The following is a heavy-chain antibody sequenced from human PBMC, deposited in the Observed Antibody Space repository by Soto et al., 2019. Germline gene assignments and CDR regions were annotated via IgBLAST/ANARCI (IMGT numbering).Heavy chain of an antibody. J-gene: IGHJ4*02. CDR1: GFTFSSYA. CDR2: ISYDGSNK. CDR3: AREPRMVYAIYYFDY. D-gene: IGHD2-8*01. V-gene: IGHV3-30-3*01. Sequence: PGGSLRLSCAASGFTFSSYAMHWVRQAPGKGLEWVAVISYDGSNKYYADSVKGRFTISRDNSKNTLYLQMNSLRAEDTAVYYCAREPRMVYAIYYFDYWGQGTRVTVSS.